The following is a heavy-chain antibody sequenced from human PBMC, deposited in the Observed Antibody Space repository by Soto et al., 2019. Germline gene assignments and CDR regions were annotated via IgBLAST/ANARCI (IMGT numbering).Heavy chain of an antibody. CDR2: INPNNGAT. CDR3: ASHDPGARFDP. Sequence: GASVEVSCKAPRYIFTAYFMHWVLQAPGQGLEWMGWINPNNGATHYGLSFQGRVTMTRDTSISTAYMELSSLRSDDTAVYYCASHDPGARFDPWGQGTLVTVSS. V-gene: IGHV1-2*02. CDR1: RYIFTAYF. J-gene: IGHJ5*02. D-gene: IGHD1-1*01.